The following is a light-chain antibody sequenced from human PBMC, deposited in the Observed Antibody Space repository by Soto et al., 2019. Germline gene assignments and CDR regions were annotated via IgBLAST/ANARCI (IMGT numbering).Light chain of an antibody. V-gene: IGLV2-23*02. CDR1: SSDVGSYNL. J-gene: IGLJ2*01. Sequence: QSALTQPASVSGSPGQSITISCTGTSSDVGSYNLVSWYQQRPGKAPKLMIYEVSKWPSGVSKRFSGSKSGNTASLTISGLQAEDEADYSCCSYAGSSNLVFGGGTKLTVL. CDR2: EVS. CDR3: CSYAGSSNLV.